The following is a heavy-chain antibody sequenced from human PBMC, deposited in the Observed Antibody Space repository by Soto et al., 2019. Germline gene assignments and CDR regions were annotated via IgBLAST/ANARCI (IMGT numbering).Heavy chain of an antibody. Sequence: EVKLLESRGGLVQPGGSLRLSCAASGFTFSSYAMRWVRQAPVKGLEWVSAISGSGGSTYYADSVKGRFTISRDNSKNPLYLQMNSLRAEDTAVYYCARRGSGSYYDSWGQGTLVTVSS. J-gene: IGHJ4*02. CDR3: ARRGSGSYYDS. V-gene: IGHV3-23*01. CDR2: ISGSGGST. D-gene: IGHD1-26*01. CDR1: GFTFSSYA.